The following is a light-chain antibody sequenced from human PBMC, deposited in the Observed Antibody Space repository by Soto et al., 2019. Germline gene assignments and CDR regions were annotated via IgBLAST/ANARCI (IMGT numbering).Light chain of an antibody. CDR3: HQYTSWPRGT. CDR1: QSVNLN. J-gene: IGKJ3*01. CDR2: GAS. Sequence: EIMMTQSPGTLSVSPGEGATLSCTASQSVNLNLSWYQQKPGQPPRLLLYGASTRATGIPVRFRGSGSGIDFPLTNSSLQYEASAVYCCHQYTSWPRGTFGPGNKVDIK. V-gene: IGKV3-15*01.